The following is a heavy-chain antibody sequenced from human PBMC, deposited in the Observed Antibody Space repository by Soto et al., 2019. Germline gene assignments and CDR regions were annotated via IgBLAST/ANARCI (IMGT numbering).Heavy chain of an antibody. CDR2: IKQDGSEK. CDR3: ARGAMTFDY. V-gene: IGHV3-7*03. J-gene: IGHJ4*02. Sequence: EVQLVESGGGLVQPGGSLRLSCVASGFTFSAYRMSWVRQAPGKGLEWVANIKQDGSEKKYVDSVKGRFTISRDNAKNSHYLQMNSLRAEDTAVYYCARGAMTFDYWGQGTLVTASS. CDR1: GFTFSAYR.